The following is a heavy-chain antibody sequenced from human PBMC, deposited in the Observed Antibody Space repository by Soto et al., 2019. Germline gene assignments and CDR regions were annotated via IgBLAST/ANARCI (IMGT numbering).Heavy chain of an antibody. Sequence: GGSLRLSCAASGFTFSSYSMNWVRQAPGKGLEWVSSISSSSSYIYYADSVKGRFTISRDNAKNSLYLQMNSLRAEDTAVYYCASPPMSPRGYSGYDYKYYFDYWGQGTLVTVSS. CDR1: GFTFSSYS. J-gene: IGHJ4*02. D-gene: IGHD5-12*01. CDR3: ASPPMSPRGYSGYDYKYYFDY. CDR2: ISSSSSYI. V-gene: IGHV3-21*01.